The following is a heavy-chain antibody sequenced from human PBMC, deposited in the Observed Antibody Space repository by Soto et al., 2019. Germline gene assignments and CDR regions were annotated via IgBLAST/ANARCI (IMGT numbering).Heavy chain of an antibody. J-gene: IGHJ4*02. CDR1: GFTFSSYA. CDR3: ARGYSSSWFTTNYFDY. Sequence: PGGSLRLSCAASGFTFSSYAMHWVRQAPGKGLEWVAVISYDGSNKYYADSVKGRFTISRDNSKNTLYLQMNSLRAEDTAVYYCARGYSSSWFTTNYFDYWGQGTLVTVSS. CDR2: ISYDGSNK. V-gene: IGHV3-30-3*01. D-gene: IGHD6-13*01.